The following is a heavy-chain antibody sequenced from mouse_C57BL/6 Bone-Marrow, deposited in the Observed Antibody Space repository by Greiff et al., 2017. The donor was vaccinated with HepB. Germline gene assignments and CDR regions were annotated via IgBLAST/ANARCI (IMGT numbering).Heavy chain of an antibody. J-gene: IGHJ4*01. CDR3: ARDGYYGMDY. CDR2: ISYSGST. CDR1: GYSITSGYD. Sequence: EVHLVESGPGMVKPSQSLSLTCTVTGYSITSGYDWHWIRHFPGNKLEWMGYISYSGSTNYNPSLKSRISITHDTSKNHFFLKLNSVTTEDTATYYCARDGYYGMDYWGQGTSVTVSS. V-gene: IGHV3-1*01.